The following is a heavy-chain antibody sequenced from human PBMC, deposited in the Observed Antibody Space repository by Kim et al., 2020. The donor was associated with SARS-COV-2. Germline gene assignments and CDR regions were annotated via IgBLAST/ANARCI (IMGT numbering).Heavy chain of an antibody. D-gene: IGHD3-22*01. CDR2: ISAYHGNT. CDR1: GYSFNMHG. CDR3: ARVTYSESSGYYFP. Sequence: ASVKVSCKASGYSFNMHGISWVRQAPGQGLEWMGWISAYHGNTDYAQSFQGRVTMTTDTSTSTTYLELTSLRSDDTAVYYCARVTYSESSGYYFPGGQGTLVTVPS. V-gene: IGHV1-18*01. J-gene: IGHJ5*02.